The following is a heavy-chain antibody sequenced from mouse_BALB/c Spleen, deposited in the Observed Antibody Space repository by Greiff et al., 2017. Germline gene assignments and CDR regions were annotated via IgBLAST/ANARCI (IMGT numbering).Heavy chain of an antibody. D-gene: IGHD1-1*01. CDR1: GYTFTSYW. CDR2: INPSTGYT. CDR3: ARSSSSSFAY. J-gene: IGHJ3*01. V-gene: IGHV1-7*01. Sequence: VHLVESGADLAKPGASVKMSCKASGYTFTSYWMHWVKQRPGQGLEWIGYINPSTGYTEYNQKFKDKATLTADKSSSTAYMQLSSLTSEDSAVYYCARSSSSSFAYWGQGTLVTVSA.